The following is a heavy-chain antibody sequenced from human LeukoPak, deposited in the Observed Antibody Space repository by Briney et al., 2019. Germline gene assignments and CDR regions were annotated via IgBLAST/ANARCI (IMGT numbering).Heavy chain of an antibody. CDR3: ASTHRGGFDY. CDR1: GGTFSSYA. D-gene: IGHD1-14*01. CDR2: IIPIFGTA. V-gene: IGHV1-69*05. Sequence: GASVKVSCKASGGTFSSYAISWVRQAPGQGLEWMGGIIPIFGTANYAQKFQGRVTITTDESTSTAYMELSSLRSEDTAVYYCASTHRGGFDYWGQGTPVTVSS. J-gene: IGHJ4*02.